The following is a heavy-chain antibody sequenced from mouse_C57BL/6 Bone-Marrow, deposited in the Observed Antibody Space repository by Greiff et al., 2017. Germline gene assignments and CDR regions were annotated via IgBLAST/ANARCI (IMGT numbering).Heavy chain of an antibody. CDR1: GFTFSDAW. CDR2: IRNKANNPAT. V-gene: IGHV6-6*01. J-gene: IGHJ3*01. Sequence: EVQRVESGGGLVQPGGSMKLSCAASGFTFSDAWMDWVRQSPEKGLEWVAEIRNKANNPATYYAVSVKGRFTISRDDSNSSVYLQMNSLRAEDTGIYYCTAWCAYWGQGTLVTVSA. CDR3: TAWCAY.